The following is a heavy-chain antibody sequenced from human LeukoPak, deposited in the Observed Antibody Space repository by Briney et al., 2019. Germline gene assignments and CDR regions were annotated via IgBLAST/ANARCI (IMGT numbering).Heavy chain of an antibody. CDR3: ARDKGDSGYDSGLLQQWLVGYYYYYGMDV. V-gene: IGHV3-33*01. J-gene: IGHJ6*02. CDR1: GFTFSSYG. D-gene: IGHD5-12*01. Sequence: GRSLRLSCAASGFTFSSYGMHWVRQAPGKGLEWVAVIWYDGSNKYYADSVKGRFTISRDNSKNTLYLQMNSLRAEDTAVYYCARDKGDSGYDSGLLQQWLVGYYYYYGMDVWGQGTTVTVSS. CDR2: IWYDGSNK.